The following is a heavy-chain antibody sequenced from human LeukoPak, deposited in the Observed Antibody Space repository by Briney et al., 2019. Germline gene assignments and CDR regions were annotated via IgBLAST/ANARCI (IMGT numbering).Heavy chain of an antibody. V-gene: IGHV3-74*01. D-gene: IGHD3-16*01. CDR1: GFTFSTYW. CDR2: TNSDGSTT. CDR3: ARVATGSYHFDY. J-gene: IGHJ4*02. Sequence: GGSLRLSCAASGFTFSTYWMHWVRQAPGKGLVWVSRTNSDGSTTSYADSVKGRFTISRDNAKNTLYLQMNSLRAEDTAVYYCARVATGSYHFDYWGQGTQATVSS.